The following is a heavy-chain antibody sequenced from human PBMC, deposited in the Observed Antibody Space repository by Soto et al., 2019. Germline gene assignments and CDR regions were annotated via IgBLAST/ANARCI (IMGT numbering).Heavy chain of an antibody. CDR3: ARNDSSGYPFYYSYGTDV. D-gene: IGHD3-22*01. V-gene: IGHV1-69*06. CDR1: GGTFSSYA. J-gene: IGHJ6*02. CDR2: IIPTFGTA. Sequence: GASVKVSCKASGGTFSSYAISWVRQAPGQGLEWMGGIIPTFGTANYAQKFQGRVTITADKSTSTAYMELSSLRSEDPAVYYCARNDSSGYPFYYSYGTDVWGQGTTVTVSS.